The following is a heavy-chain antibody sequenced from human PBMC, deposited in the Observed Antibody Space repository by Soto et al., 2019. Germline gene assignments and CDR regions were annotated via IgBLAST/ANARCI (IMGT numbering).Heavy chain of an antibody. V-gene: IGHV3-30*18. D-gene: IGHD3-16*02. Sequence: GGSLRLSCAASGFTFSSYGMHWARQAPGKGLEWVAVISYDGSNKYYADSVKGRFTISRDNSKNTLYLQMNSLRAEDTAVYYCAKPPRRLRLGELSAYFDYWGQGTLVTVSS. CDR3: AKPPRRLRLGELSAYFDY. CDR2: ISYDGSNK. CDR1: GFTFSSYG. J-gene: IGHJ4*02.